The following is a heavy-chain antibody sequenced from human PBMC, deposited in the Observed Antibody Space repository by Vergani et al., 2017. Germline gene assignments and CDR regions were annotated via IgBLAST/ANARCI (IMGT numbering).Heavy chain of an antibody. D-gene: IGHD2-15*01. CDR2: IYYSGST. J-gene: IGHJ6*02. CDR3: ARTYQYCSGGSCYYYGMDV. V-gene: IGHV4-59*01. CDR1: GGSISSYY. Sequence: QVQLQESGPGLVKPSETLSLPCTVSGGSISSYYWSWIRQPPGKGLEWIGYIYYSGSTNYNPSLKSRVTISVDTSKNQFSLKLSSVTAADTAVYYCARTYQYCSGGSCYYYGMDVWGQGTTVTVSS.